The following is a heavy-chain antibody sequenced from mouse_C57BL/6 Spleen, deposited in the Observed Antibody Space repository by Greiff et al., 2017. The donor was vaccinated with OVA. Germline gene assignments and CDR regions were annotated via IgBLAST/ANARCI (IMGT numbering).Heavy chain of an antibody. CDR1: GFTFSDYY. D-gene: IGHD2-5*01. J-gene: IGHJ3*01. CDR2: INYDGSST. V-gene: IGHV5-16*01. Sequence: EVQLVESEGGLVQPGRSMKLSCTASGFTFSDYYMAWVRQVPEKGLEWVANINYDGSSTYYLDSLKSRFIISRDNAKNILYLQMSSLKSEDTATYYCAREAYYSNYVWFAYWGQGTLVTVSA. CDR3: AREAYYSNYVWFAY.